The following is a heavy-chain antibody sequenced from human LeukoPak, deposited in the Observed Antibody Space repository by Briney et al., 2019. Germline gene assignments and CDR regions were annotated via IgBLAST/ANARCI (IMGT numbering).Heavy chain of an antibody. D-gene: IGHD3-22*01. J-gene: IGHJ4*02. CDR2: ISGSSGST. CDR1: GFTVSSNY. CDR3: AKGSYYDTSGYYSRLDY. V-gene: IGHV3-23*01. Sequence: GGSLRLSCAVSGFTVSSNYMSWVRQAPGKGLEWVSAISGSSGSTYYADSVKGRFTISRDNSKYTLYLQMHSLRAEDTAVYYCAKGSYYDTSGYYSRLDYWGQGTLVTVSS.